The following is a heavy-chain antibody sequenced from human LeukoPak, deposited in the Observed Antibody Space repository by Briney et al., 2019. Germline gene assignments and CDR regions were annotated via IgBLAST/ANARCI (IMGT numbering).Heavy chain of an antibody. D-gene: IGHD6-19*01. CDR2: IWYDGSNK. V-gene: IGHV3-33*08. Sequence: GGSLRLSCVISGITLSNYGMSWVRQAPGKGLEWVAVIWYDGSNKYYADSVKGRFTISRDNSKNTLYLQMNSLRAEDTAVYYCARVRSSGWYVLDYWGQGTLVTVSS. CDR3: ARVRSSGWYVLDY. J-gene: IGHJ4*02. CDR1: GITLSNYG.